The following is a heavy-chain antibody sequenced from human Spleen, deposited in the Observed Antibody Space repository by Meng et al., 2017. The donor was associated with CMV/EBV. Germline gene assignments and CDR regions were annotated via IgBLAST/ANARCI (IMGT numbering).Heavy chain of an antibody. CDR1: GFTFRSYW. Sequence: GESLKISCAASGFTFRSYWMHWVRQAPGKGLVWVSRIKSDGSSTSDADSVKGRFTISRDNAKNTLYLQMNSLRAEDTAVYYCARVVLEWLTQHSYGMDVWGQGTTVTVSS. CDR2: IKSDGSST. V-gene: IGHV3-74*01. D-gene: IGHD3-3*01. J-gene: IGHJ6*02. CDR3: ARVVLEWLTQHSYGMDV.